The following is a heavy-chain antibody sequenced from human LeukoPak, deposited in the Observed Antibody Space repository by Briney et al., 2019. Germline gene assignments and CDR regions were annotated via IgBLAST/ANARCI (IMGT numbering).Heavy chain of an antibody. D-gene: IGHD3-10*01. Sequence: GGSLRLSCAASGFTFSSYWMSWVRQAPGKGLEWVANIKQDGSEKYYVDSVKGRFTISRDNAKNSLYLQMNSLRAEDTAVYYCASPAASGSYYSFGYWGQGTLVTVSS. CDR1: GFTFSSYW. CDR2: IKQDGSEK. J-gene: IGHJ4*02. V-gene: IGHV3-7*03. CDR3: ASPAASGSYYSFGY.